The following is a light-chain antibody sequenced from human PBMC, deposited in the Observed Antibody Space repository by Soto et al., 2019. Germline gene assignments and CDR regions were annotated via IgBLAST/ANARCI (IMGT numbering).Light chain of an antibody. V-gene: IGLV2-14*01. CDR3: SSYASGNTLFV. J-gene: IGLJ1*01. CDR1: TSDVGASNY. CDR2: EVS. Sequence: QSALTQPASVSGSPGPSITISCTGTTSDVGASNYVSWYQHHPGTGPNLILYEVSNRPSGVSTRFSGSKSGNTASLTISGLQVEDEADYFCSSYASGNTLFVFVTGTKVTVL.